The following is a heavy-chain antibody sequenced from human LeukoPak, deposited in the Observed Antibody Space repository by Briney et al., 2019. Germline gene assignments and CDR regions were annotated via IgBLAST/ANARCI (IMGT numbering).Heavy chain of an antibody. D-gene: IGHD2-15*01. CDR2: IIPIFGTA. Sequence: GASVKVSCKASGGTFSSYAISWVRQAPGQGLEWMGGIIPIFGTANYAQKFQGRVAITADESTSTAYMELSSLRSEDTAVYYCARGSSGYCSGGSCYAAFDMWGQGTMVTVSS. V-gene: IGHV1-69*13. J-gene: IGHJ3*02. CDR1: GGTFSSYA. CDR3: ARGSSGYCSGGSCYAAFDM.